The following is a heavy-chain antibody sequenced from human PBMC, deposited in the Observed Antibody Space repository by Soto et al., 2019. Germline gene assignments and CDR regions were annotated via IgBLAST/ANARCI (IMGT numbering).Heavy chain of an antibody. CDR2: INHSGST. Sequence: SETLSLTCAVYGGSFSGYYWSWIRQPPGKGLEWIGEINHSGSTNYNPSLKSRVTISVDTSKNQFSLKLGSVTAADTAVYYCARGHLDCSGGSCYSNYFDYWGQGTLVTVSS. CDR1: GGSFSGYY. CDR3: ARGHLDCSGGSCYSNYFDY. D-gene: IGHD2-15*01. J-gene: IGHJ4*02. V-gene: IGHV4-34*01.